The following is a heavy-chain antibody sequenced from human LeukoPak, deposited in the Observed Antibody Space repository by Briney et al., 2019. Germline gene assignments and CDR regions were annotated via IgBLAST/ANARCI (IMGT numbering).Heavy chain of an antibody. D-gene: IGHD1-26*01. V-gene: IGHV3-9*01. CDR2: ISWNSGSI. CDR3: ARVDRWEPTGDY. CDR1: GFNFDDYA. Sequence: GGSLRLSCEASGFNFDDYAMHWVRQAPGKGLEWVSAISWNSGSIAYADSVKGRFTISRDNAKNSLYLQMNSLRAEDTAVYYCARVDRWEPTGDYWGQGTLVTVSS. J-gene: IGHJ4*02.